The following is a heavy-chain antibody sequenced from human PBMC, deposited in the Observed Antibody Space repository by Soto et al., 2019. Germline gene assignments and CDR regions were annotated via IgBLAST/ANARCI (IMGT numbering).Heavy chain of an antibody. CDR1: GFTFSSYW. Sequence: GGSLRLSCAASGFTFSSYWMSWVRQAPGKGLEWVANIKQDGSEKYYVDSVKGRFTISRDNAKNSLYLQMNSLRAEDTAVYYCASSGSSGWQPYYFDYWGQGTLVTVSS. J-gene: IGHJ4*02. D-gene: IGHD6-19*01. V-gene: IGHV3-7*01. CDR3: ASSGSSGWQPYYFDY. CDR2: IKQDGSEK.